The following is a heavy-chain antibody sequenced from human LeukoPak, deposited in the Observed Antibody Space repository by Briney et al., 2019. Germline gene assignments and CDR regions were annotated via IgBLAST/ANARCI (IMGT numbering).Heavy chain of an antibody. CDR2: ISAYNGNT. CDR1: GYTFTSYG. CDR3: GRTLWYQLPDY. V-gene: IGHV1-18*01. J-gene: IGHJ4*02. Sequence: ASVKVSCKASGYTFTSYGISWVRQAPGQGLEWMGWISAYNGNTNYAQKLQGRVTKTTDTSTSTAYMELRSLRSDDTAVYYCGRTLWYQLPDYWGQGTLVAVSS. D-gene: IGHD2-2*01.